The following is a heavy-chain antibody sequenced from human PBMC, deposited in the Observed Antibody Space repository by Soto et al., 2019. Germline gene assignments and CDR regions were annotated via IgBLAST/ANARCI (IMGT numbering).Heavy chain of an antibody. D-gene: IGHD6-19*01. CDR1: GYSFTRYY. V-gene: IGHV1-18*01. CDR2: ISAYNGNT. J-gene: IGHJ4*02. Sequence: QVQLVQSGAEVKKPGASVKVSCKASGYSFTRYYINWVRQAPGQGLEWMGWISAYNGNTHYEEKLQGRVTLTTDTSTSTAYMELRSLRSDDTAVYFCARGGQWHFVSDYWGQGTLVTVSS. CDR3: ARGGQWHFVSDY.